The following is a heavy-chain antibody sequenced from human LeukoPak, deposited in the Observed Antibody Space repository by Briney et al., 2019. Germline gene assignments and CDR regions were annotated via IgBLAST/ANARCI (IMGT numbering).Heavy chain of an antibody. CDR3: ARGRMKGSLVYMDV. J-gene: IGHJ6*03. D-gene: IGHD2-15*01. V-gene: IGHV1-8*01. Sequence: ASVKVSCKASGYTFTSYDINWVRQATGQGLEWMGWMNPNSSNTGYAQKFQGRVTMTRNKSITTAYMELSSLRSEDTAVYYCARGRMKGSLVYMDVWGKGTTVTVSS. CDR2: MNPNSSNT. CDR1: GYTFTSYD.